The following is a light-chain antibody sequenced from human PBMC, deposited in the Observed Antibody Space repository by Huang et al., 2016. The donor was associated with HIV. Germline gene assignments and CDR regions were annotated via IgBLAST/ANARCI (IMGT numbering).Light chain of an antibody. CDR2: DTS. CDR3: QQFDTLPYT. J-gene: IGKJ2*01. CDR1: QDISHS. V-gene: IGKV1-33*01. Sequence: DIHLTQSPSSLSASVGDRVTITCQASQDISHSLNWYQQKFGKAPKLLIYDTSNLEPGVPSRFSGSGSATQFTLTISSLQPEDCATYFCQQFDTLPYTFGQGTKVQIK.